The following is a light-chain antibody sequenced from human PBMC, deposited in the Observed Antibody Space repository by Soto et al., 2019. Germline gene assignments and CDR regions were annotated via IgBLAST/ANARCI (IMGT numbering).Light chain of an antibody. Sequence: EIVLTQSPATLSLSPGERATLSCRASQSVSSYLASFQQKHGQAPRLLIYDASTRATGIPARISGIRSGTDFTLTISSLEPEDFAVYYCQQRSNWPRTFGQGTKLEIK. J-gene: IGKJ2*01. CDR2: DAS. CDR1: QSVSSY. CDR3: QQRSNWPRT. V-gene: IGKV3-11*01.